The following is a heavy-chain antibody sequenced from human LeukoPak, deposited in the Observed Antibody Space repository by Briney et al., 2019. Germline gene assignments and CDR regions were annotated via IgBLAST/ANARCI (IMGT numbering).Heavy chain of an antibody. CDR1: GFTFSSYG. Sequence: GGSLRLSCAASGFTFSSYGMHWVRHAPGRELEWVAVIWYDGSNKYYADSVKGRFTISRDNSKNTLYLQMNSLRAEDTAVYYCASGDYYGSGSYYNGENYWGQGTLVTVSS. J-gene: IGHJ4*02. CDR3: ASGDYYGSGSYYNGENY. V-gene: IGHV3-33*01. CDR2: IWYDGSNK. D-gene: IGHD3-10*01.